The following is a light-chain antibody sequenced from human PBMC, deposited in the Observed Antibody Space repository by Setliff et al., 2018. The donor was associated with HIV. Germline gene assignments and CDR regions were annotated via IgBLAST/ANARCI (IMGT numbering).Light chain of an antibody. CDR3: SSYTSTSTRV. CDR2: DVT. CDR1: TSDVGSYNL. J-gene: IGLJ1*01. V-gene: IGLV2-14*02. Sequence: QSVLTQPASVSGSPGQSITISCTGTTSDVGSYNLVSWYQQHPGKAPKLMIYDVTNRPSGISDRFSGSKSANTASPTISGLQADDEADYYCSSYTSTSTRVFGTGTKVTVL.